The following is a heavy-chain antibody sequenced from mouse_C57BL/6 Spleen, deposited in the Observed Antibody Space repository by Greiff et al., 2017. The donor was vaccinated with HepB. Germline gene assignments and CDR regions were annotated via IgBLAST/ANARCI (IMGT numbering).Heavy chain of an antibody. Sequence: VQLQESGPGLVAPSQRLSITCTVSGFSFTSYGVDWVRQPPGKGLEWLGVIWGGGSTNYNSALMSRLSISKDNSKSQVFLKMNSLQTDDTAMYYCAKRGKKNDYDYAMDYWGQGTSVTVSS. CDR3: AKRGKKNDYDYAMDY. V-gene: IGHV2-9*01. CDR2: IWGGGST. D-gene: IGHD2-4*01. CDR1: GFSFTSYG. J-gene: IGHJ4*01.